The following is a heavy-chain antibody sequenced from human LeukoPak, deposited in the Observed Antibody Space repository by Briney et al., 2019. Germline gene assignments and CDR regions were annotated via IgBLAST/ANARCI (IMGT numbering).Heavy chain of an antibody. D-gene: IGHD2-21*02. CDR3: ARGGYLAYCGGDCHRYFDY. CDR1: GGTFSSHG. V-gene: IGHV1-69*06. Sequence: EASVKVSCKASGGTFSSHGISWVRQPPGQGFEWMGGIFPVFGRAIYAQKFQGRVTITADKSTTTANMELSSLKSEDTAVYYCARGGYLAYCGGDCHRYFDYWGQGTLVSVSS. J-gene: IGHJ4*02. CDR2: IFPVFGRA.